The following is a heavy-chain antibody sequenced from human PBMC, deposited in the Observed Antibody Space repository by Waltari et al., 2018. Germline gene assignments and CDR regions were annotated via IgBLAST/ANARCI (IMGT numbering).Heavy chain of an antibody. D-gene: IGHD6-13*01. J-gene: IGHJ4*02. CDR1: GFTFSSYG. V-gene: IGHV3-33*01. CDR2: IWYDGSNK. CDR3: ARDEPYMPGIAAAGTNFDY. Sequence: QVQLVESGGGVVQPGRSLRLSCAASGFTFSSYGMHWVRQAPGQGLEWVAVIWYDGSNKYYADSVKGRFTISRDNSKNTLYLQMNSLRAEDTAVYYCARDEPYMPGIAAAGTNFDYWGQGTLVTVSS.